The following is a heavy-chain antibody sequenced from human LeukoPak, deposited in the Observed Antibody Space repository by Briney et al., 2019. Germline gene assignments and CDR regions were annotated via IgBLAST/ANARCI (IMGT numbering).Heavy chain of an antibody. CDR1: GYTFTGYY. V-gene: IGHV1-2*02. D-gene: IGHD3-3*01. Sequence: ASVKVSCKASGYTFTGYYMHWVRQAPGQGLEWMGWINPNSGGTNYAQKFQGRVTMTRDTSISTAYMELSRLRSDDTAVYYCAREAPMYYDFWSGYLGPYGMAVWGQGTTVTVSS. CDR2: INPNSGGT. J-gene: IGHJ6*02. CDR3: AREAPMYYDFWSGYLGPYGMAV.